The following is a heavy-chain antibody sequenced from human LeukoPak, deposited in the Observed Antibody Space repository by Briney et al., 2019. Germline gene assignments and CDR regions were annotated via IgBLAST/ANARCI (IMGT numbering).Heavy chain of an antibody. CDR3: AKERNGYNWDDAFDI. Sequence: GGSLRLSCAASGFSFSSYAMSWVRQAPGKGLEWVSVITGSGGNTYCADSVEGRFTISRDNSKNTLYLQMNSLRAEDTAVYYCAKERNGYNWDDAFDIWGQGTMVTVSS. V-gene: IGHV3-23*01. D-gene: IGHD5-24*01. J-gene: IGHJ3*02. CDR1: GFSFSSYA. CDR2: ITGSGGNT.